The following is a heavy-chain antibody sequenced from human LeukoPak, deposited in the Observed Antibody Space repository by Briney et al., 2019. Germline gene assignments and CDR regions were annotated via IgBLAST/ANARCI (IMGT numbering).Heavy chain of an antibody. J-gene: IGHJ3*02. CDR2: TRASGSTE. V-gene: IGHV3-48*03. Sequence: GGSLRLSCVAYGFTFSSYEMNWVRQAPGRGLEWLSYTRASGSTEYAESVKGRFTISRDNAKNSLYLQLNGLRDEDTAVYYCARERLNTMGDAFDIWGQGTMVTVSS. D-gene: IGHD1/OR15-1a*01. CDR1: GFTFSSYE. CDR3: ARERLNTMGDAFDI.